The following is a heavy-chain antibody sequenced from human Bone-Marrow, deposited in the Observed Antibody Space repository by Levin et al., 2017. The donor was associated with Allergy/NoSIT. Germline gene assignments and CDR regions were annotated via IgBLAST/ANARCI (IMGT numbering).Heavy chain of an antibody. J-gene: IGHJ4*02. V-gene: IGHV2-5*02. CDR1: GFSLSTSGVA. CDR3: AHVFYIGGRWYADY. CDR2: IYWDDDK. Sequence: VSGPTLVKPTQTLTLTCTFSGFSLSTSGVAVGWIRQSPGKALECLALIYWDDDKRYSPSLKSRLTIAKDTSKNQVVLTMTNMDPVDTATYYCAHVFYIGGRWYADYWGQGTLVTVSS. D-gene: IGHD2-15*01.